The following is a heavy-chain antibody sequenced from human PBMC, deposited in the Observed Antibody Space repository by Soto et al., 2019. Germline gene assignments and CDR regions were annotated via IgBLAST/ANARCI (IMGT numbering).Heavy chain of an antibody. D-gene: IGHD3-9*01. CDR1: GGSVSSRGFY. Sequence: SVTLCLTCSVSGGSVSSRGFYWTWIRQPPGKGLEWIGYMAFDGRTNYNPSLNSRVTISQDTSKDQFSLKLGSVTAAATAIYDCARLHDITCWPFDFWGQGTLGTAPQ. V-gene: IGHV4-61*08. J-gene: IGHJ4*02. CDR2: MAFDGRT. CDR3: ARLHDITCWPFDF.